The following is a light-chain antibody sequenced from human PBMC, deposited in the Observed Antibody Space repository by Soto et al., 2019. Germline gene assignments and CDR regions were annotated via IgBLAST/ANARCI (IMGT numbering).Light chain of an antibody. V-gene: IGKV3-11*01. CDR2: GAS. J-gene: IGKJ5*01. CDR1: QSVGSD. Sequence: ETVMTQSPATLSVSQGERVTLSCRASQSVGSDLSWYQQKPGQAPRLLSYGASTRATGIPARFSGSGSGTDFTLTISSLEPEDFAVYYCQQRSNWPLITFGQGTRLEIK. CDR3: QQRSNWPLIT.